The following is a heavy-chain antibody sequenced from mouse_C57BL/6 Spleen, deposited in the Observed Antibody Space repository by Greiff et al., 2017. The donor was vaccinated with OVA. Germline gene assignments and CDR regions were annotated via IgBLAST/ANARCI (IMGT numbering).Heavy chain of an antibody. J-gene: IGHJ4*01. D-gene: IGHD3-1*01. CDR2: IYPGDGDT. CDR3: ARCGAFLYAMDY. CDR1: GYAFSSYW. Sequence: VKLMESGAELVKPGASVKISCKASGYAFSSYWMNWVKQRPGKGLEWLGQIYPGDGDTNYNGKFKGKATLTADKSSSTAYMQLSSLTSEDSAVYFCARCGAFLYAMDYWGQGTSVTVSS. V-gene: IGHV1-80*01.